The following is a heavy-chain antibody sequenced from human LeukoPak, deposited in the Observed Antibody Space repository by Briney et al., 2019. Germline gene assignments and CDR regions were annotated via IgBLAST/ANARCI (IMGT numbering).Heavy chain of an antibody. CDR2: ISISGRSI. CDR1: GFIFNNYE. CDR3: ARVARYGDYVGGSDY. V-gene: IGHV3-48*03. J-gene: IGHJ4*02. Sequence: GSLRLSCAASGFIFNNYEMNWVRQAPGKGLEWVSYISISGRSIYYADSVKGRFTISRDNAKNSLDLQMNSLRAEDTAVYYCARVARYGDYVGGSDYWGQGALVTVSS. D-gene: IGHD4-17*01.